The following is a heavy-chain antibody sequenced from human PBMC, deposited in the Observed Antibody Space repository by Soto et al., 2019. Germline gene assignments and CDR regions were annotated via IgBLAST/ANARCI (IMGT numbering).Heavy chain of an antibody. V-gene: IGHV4-4*02. Sequence: QVQLQESGPGLVKPSGTLSLTCAVSGGSISSSNWWSWVRQPPGKGLEWIGEIYHSGSTNYNPSPKSRVTISVDKSKNQFSLKLSSVTAADTAVYYCARGKGYSSGWSPYGMDVWGQGTTVTVSS. CDR1: GGSISSSNW. J-gene: IGHJ6*02. D-gene: IGHD6-19*01. CDR2: IYHSGST. CDR3: ARGKGYSSGWSPYGMDV.